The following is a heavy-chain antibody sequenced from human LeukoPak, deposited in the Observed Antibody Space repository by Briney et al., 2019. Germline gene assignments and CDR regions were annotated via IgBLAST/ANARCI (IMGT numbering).Heavy chain of an antibody. Sequence: SETLSLTCSVFGGSMNINDYYWAWIRQPPGKGLEWIGSIYYTGTTYYNPSLNYRVTISVDTSKNQFSLRLTSVTAADTAGYYCARDSIRVQTGTTPWGRGTLVTVSS. V-gene: IGHV4-39*07. CDR2: IYYTGTT. CDR1: GGSMNINDYY. J-gene: IGHJ5*02. D-gene: IGHD1-1*01. CDR3: ARDSIRVQTGTTP.